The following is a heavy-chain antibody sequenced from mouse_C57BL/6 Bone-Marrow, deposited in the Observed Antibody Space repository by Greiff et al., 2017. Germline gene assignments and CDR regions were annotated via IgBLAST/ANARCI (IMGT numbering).Heavy chain of an antibody. V-gene: IGHV10-3*01. CDR3: VSGSNPGGYFDY. J-gene: IGHJ2*01. D-gene: IGHD4-1*01. CDR2: IRSKSSNYET. Sequence: GGGLVQPKGSLKLSCAASGFTFNTYAMHWVRQAPGKGLEWVARIRSKSSNYETYYAVSVKDRFTISRDDSQSMLYLQMNTLKTEDTNMYFFVSGSNPGGYFDYWGQGTTLTVSS. CDR1: GFTFNTYA.